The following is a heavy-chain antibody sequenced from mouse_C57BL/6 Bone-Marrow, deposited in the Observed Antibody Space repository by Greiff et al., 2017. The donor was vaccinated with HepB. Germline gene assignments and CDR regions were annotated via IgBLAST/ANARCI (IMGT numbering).Heavy chain of an antibody. CDR2: IDPSDSYT. CDR1: GYTFTSYW. D-gene: IGHD2-3*01. Sequence: VQLQQPGAELVKPGASVKLSCKASGYTFTSYWMQWVKQRPGQGLEWIGEIDPSDSYTNYNQKFKGKATLTVDTSSSAAYMQLSSLTSEDSAVYYCAAWFFSDGYPFAYWGQGTLVTVSA. CDR3: AAWFFSDGYPFAY. V-gene: IGHV1-50*01. J-gene: IGHJ3*01.